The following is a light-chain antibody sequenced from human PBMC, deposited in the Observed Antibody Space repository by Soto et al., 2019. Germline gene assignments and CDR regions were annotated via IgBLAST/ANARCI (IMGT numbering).Light chain of an antibody. CDR1: SSNIGGYNY. V-gene: IGLV2-14*03. J-gene: IGLJ1*01. CDR2: DVG. Sequence: QSALTQPASVSGSPGQSITISCTGTSSNIGGYNYVSWYQQHPGRAPKLMIYDVGRRPSGVSNRFSGSKSANTASLTISGLQTEDEADYYCSSYTSRNTEVFGTGTKHNVL. CDR3: SSYTSRNTEV.